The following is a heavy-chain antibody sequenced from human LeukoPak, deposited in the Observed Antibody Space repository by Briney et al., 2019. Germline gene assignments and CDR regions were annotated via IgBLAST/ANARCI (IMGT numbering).Heavy chain of an antibody. Sequence: GGSLRLSCAASGFTFSSYEMNWVRQAPGKGLEWVSYISSSGNTIYYADSVKGRFTISRDNAKNSLYLQMTSLRAEDTAVYYCGGGIASGSYPPRWGQGTLVTVSA. CDR1: GFTFSSYE. V-gene: IGHV3-48*03. J-gene: IGHJ4*02. CDR2: ISSSGNTI. CDR3: GGGIASGSYPPR. D-gene: IGHD3-10*01.